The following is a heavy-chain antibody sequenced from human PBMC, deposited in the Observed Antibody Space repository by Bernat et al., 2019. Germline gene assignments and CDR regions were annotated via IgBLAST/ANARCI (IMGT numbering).Heavy chain of an antibody. J-gene: IGHJ4*02. V-gene: IGHV3-23*04. D-gene: IGHD2-15*01. Sequence: EVQLVESGGGLVQPGGSLRLSCAASGFTFSSYAMTWVRQAPGKGLEWVSAISGSGGGTYSADSVKGRFTISRDNSKNTLYLQMNSLRAEDTAVYYCAKGCGDSCFSVDSWGQGTPVTVSS. CDR2: ISGSGGGT. CDR3: AKGCGDSCFSVDS. CDR1: GFTFSSYA.